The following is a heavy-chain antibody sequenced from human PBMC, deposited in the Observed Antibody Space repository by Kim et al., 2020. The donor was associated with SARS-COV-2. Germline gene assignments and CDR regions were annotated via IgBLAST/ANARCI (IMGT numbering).Heavy chain of an antibody. CDR1: GFTFSSYA. V-gene: IGHV3-23*03. CDR3: AKGVKEMEWLQPFAY. J-gene: IGHJ4*02. Sequence: GGSLRLSCAASGFTFSSYAMSWVRQAPGKGLEWVSLIKSGGSSTYYADSVKGRFTISRDDSKNTLYLQMNSLRAEDTAVYYCAKGVKEMEWLQPFAYWGQGTLVTVSS. CDR2: IKSGGSST. D-gene: IGHD5-18*01.